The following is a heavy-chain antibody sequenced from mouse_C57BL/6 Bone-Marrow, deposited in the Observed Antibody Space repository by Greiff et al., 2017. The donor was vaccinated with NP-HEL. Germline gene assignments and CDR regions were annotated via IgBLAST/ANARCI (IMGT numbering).Heavy chain of an antibody. J-gene: IGHJ1*03. V-gene: IGHV1-53*01. D-gene: IGHD1-1*01. CDR2: INPSNGGT. CDR1: GYTFTSYW. Sequence: QVQLQQPGTELVKPGASVKLSCKASGYTFTSYWMHWVKQRPGQGLEWIGNINPSNGGTNYNEKFKSKATLTVDKSSSTAYMQLSSLTSEDSAVYFCAREGTVVDWYFDVWGTGTTVTVSS. CDR3: AREGTVVDWYFDV.